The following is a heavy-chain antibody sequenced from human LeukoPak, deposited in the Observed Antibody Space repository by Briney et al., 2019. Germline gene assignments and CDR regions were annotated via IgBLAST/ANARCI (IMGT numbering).Heavy chain of an antibody. CDR1: GFTFSSYA. J-gene: IGHJ4*02. D-gene: IGHD6-13*01. CDR2: ISASGSPT. CDR3: AKGCGSWPCYFDY. V-gene: IGHV3-23*01. Sequence: KSGGSLRLSCAASGFTFSSYAMSWVRQAPGKRLEWVSLISASGSPTYYADSVKGRFTISRDNSKNTLYLQMNSLRADDTAVYYCAKGCGSWPCYFDYWGQGTLVTVSS.